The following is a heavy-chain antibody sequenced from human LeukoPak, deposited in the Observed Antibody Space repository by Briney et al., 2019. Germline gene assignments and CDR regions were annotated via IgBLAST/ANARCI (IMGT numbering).Heavy chain of an antibody. D-gene: IGHD3-22*01. CDR2: INPNSGGT. CDR3: ARDAHPGRITMIVVGSNYYYGMDV. V-gene: IGHV1-2*06. CDR1: GYTFTGYY. J-gene: IGHJ6*02. Sequence: ASVKVSCKASGYTFTGYYMHWVRQAPGQGLEWMGRINPNSGGTNYAQKFQGRVTMTRDTSISTAYMELSRLTSDDTAVYYCARDAHPGRITMIVVGSNYYYGMDVWGQGTTVTVSS.